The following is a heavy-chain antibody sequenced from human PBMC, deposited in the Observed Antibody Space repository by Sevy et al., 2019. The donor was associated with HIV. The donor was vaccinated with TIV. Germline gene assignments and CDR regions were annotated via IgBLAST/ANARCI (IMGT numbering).Heavy chain of an antibody. CDR3: AREGVLIGGVIVSYGMDV. D-gene: IGHD3-16*02. J-gene: IGHJ6*02. Sequence: GGSLRLSCAASGFSFSRSPMHWVRQAPGKGLEWVAVMSYNGNKKYNGDSVKGRFTISRDDSRSMLYPQMNSLRPEDTAVYYCAREGVLIGGVIVSYGMDVWGQGTTVTVSS. CDR2: MSYNGNKK. V-gene: IGHV3-30*04. CDR1: GFSFSRSP.